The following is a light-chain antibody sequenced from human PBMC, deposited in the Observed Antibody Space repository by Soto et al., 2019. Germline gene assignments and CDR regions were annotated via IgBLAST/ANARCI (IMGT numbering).Light chain of an antibody. CDR2: AAS. CDR1: QCISYF. Sequence: DIQMTQSPSSVSASVGDRVTVTCRASQCISYFLAWYQQKPGKAPKLLISAASTLQSGVPSRVSGSGSGTDFTLTITNLQPEDFATYYCHQANSFPFPFGGETKVEIK. CDR3: HQANSFPFP. J-gene: IGKJ4*01. V-gene: IGKV1-12*01.